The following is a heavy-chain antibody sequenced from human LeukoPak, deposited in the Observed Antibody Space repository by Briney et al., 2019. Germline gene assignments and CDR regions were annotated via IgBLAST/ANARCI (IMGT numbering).Heavy chain of an antibody. CDR3: ARVSALYCTNGVCYNRGFDY. CDR2: INHSGST. Sequence: SETLSLTCAVYGGSFSGYYWSWVRQPPGKGLEWIGEINHSGSTNYNPSLKSRVTISVDTSKNQFSLKLSSVTAADTAVYYCARVSALYCTNGVCYNRGFDYWGQGTLVTVSS. J-gene: IGHJ4*02. V-gene: IGHV4-34*01. D-gene: IGHD2-8*01. CDR1: GGSFSGYY.